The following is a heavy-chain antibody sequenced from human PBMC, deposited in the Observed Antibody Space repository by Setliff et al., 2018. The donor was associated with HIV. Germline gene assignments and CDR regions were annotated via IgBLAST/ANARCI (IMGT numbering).Heavy chain of an antibody. Sequence: PGESLKISCAASGFTFSSYWMFWVRQAPGKGLVWVSRINSDGSSTSYADSVKGRFTISRDNAKNTLYLQMNSLRADDTAVYYCIRKGEGASAFDIWGQGTMVTVSS. D-gene: IGHD1-26*01. J-gene: IGHJ3*02. CDR3: IRKGEGASAFDI. CDR1: GFTFSSYW. V-gene: IGHV3-74*01. CDR2: INSDGSST.